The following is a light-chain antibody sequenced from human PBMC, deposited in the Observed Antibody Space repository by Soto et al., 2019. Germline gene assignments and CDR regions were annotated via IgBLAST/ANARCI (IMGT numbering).Light chain of an antibody. CDR1: SSTVGSYNL. V-gene: IGLV2-23*02. Sequence: QSALTQPASASGSPGQSITISCTGTSSTVGSYNLVSSYQQHPGKAPKLIIFEVNKRPSGVSNRSSGSKSGNTASLTISGLKVEDEADYYCCSSGGSPTYVFGTGTKVTVL. J-gene: IGLJ1*01. CDR3: CSSGGSPTYV. CDR2: EVN.